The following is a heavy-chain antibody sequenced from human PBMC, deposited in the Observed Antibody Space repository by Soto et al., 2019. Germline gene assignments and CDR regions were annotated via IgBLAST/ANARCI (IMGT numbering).Heavy chain of an antibody. CDR3: AREAPMDV. V-gene: IGHV3-53*02. CDR1: GFTVSSKY. CDR2: IWSAGLI. Sequence: DVQLVETGGELIQPGGSLRLSCAASGFTVSSKYMSWVRQAPGKGLEWVSVIWSAGLIYYADSVRGRFTISRDISKNILYLEMTXXXXXXTAVYYCAREAPMDVWGQGTTVTV. J-gene: IGHJ6*02.